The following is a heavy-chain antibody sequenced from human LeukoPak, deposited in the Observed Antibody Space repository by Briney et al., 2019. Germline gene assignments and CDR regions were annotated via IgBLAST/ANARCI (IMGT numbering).Heavy chain of an antibody. CDR2: IYYSGST. Sequence: SQTLSLTCTVSGGSISSGDYYWSWIRPPPGKGLEWIGYIYYSGSTYYNPSLRSRVTISVDTSKNQFSLKLSSVTAADTAVYYCASSGLWFGPKEAFDIWGQGTMVTVSS. V-gene: IGHV4-30-4*01. CDR1: GGSISSGDYY. CDR3: ASSGLWFGPKEAFDI. J-gene: IGHJ3*02. D-gene: IGHD3-10*01.